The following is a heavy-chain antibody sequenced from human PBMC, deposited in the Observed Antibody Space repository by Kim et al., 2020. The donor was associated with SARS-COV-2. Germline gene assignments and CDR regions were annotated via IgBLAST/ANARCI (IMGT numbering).Heavy chain of an antibody. CDR2: INAGNGNT. CDR1: GYTFTSYA. Sequence: ASVKVSCKASGYTFTSYAMHWVRQAPGQRLEWMGWINAGNGNTKYSQKFQGRVTITRDTSASTAYMELSSLRSEDTAVYYCARDLAYYYDSSALNYFDYWVQGTLVTVSS. V-gene: IGHV1-3*01. J-gene: IGHJ4*02. CDR3: ARDLAYYYDSSALNYFDY. D-gene: IGHD3-22*01.